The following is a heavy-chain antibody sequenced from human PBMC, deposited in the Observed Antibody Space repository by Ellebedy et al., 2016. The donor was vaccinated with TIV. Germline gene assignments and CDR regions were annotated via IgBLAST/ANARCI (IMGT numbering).Heavy chain of an antibody. V-gene: IGHV1-18*01. D-gene: IGHD3-10*01. CDR1: GYTFTSYG. J-gene: IGHJ4*02. Sequence: ASVKVSCXASGYTFTSYGISWVRQAPGQGLEWMGWISAYNGNTNYAQKLQGRVTMTTDTSTSTAYMELRSLRSDDTAVYYCAAFITMVRAHHPLDYWGQGTLVTVSS. CDR3: AAFITMVRAHHPLDY. CDR2: ISAYNGNT.